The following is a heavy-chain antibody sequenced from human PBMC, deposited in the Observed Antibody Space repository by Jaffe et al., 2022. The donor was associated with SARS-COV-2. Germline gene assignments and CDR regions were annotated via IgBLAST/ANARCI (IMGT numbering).Heavy chain of an antibody. J-gene: IGHJ4*02. V-gene: IGHV7-4-1*02. D-gene: IGHD3-22*01. CDR2: INTITGDP. Sequence: QVQLVQSGSELKKPGASVKVSCRPSGYTFIHYSINWMRQAPGQGLEWVGWINTITGDPTYAQGFTGRFVFSLDTSVSTAYLQINSLKTEDTAVYYCARGQIYSGSYYHFDYWGQGTLVTVSS. CDR1: GYTFIHYS. CDR3: ARGQIYSGSYYHFDY.